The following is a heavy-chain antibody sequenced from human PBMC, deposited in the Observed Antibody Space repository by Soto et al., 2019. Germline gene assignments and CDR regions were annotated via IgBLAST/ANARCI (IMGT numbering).Heavy chain of an antibody. CDR2: IFPMFGTA. CDR3: ARFQGLHFDY. CDR1: GGTFSDHA. V-gene: IGHV1-69*18. J-gene: IGHJ4*02. Sequence: QVQLVQSGAEVKKPGSSVKVSCKASGGTFSDHAFSWVRQAPGQGLEWMGRIFPMFGTADYAQKFQGRLIITADDSTSTAYMELSSLRSEDTAVYYCARFQGLHFDYWGQGTLVRASS.